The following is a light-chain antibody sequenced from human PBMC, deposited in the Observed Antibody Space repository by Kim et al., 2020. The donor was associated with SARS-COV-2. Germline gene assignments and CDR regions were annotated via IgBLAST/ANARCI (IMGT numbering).Light chain of an antibody. V-gene: IGKV1-5*03. CDR2: KAS. CDR1: QSISSW. J-gene: IGKJ2*01. CDR3: QQYNHWYT. Sequence: DIQMTQSPSTLSASVGDRVTITCRASQSISSWLAWYQQKPGKAPKLLIYKASNLESGVPSRFSGSGSGTEFTLTISSLQPDDFATYYCQQYNHWYTFGQGTKLEI.